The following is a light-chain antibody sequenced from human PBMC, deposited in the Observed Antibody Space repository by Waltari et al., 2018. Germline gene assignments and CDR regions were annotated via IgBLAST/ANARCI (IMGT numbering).Light chain of an antibody. CDR3: QQYYSTLWT. V-gene: IGKV4-1*01. CDR1: PSVLYSSINKNY. J-gene: IGKJ1*01. CDR2: WAS. Sequence: DIVMTQSPYSLAVSLGERATINCKSSPSVLYSSINKNYLAWYQQKPGQPPKLLIYWASTRESGVPDRFSGSGSGTDFTLTISTLEAEDVAVYYCQQYYSTLWTFGQGTKVEIK.